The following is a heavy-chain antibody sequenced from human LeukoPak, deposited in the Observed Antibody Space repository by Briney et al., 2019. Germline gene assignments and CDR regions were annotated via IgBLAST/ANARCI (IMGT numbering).Heavy chain of an antibody. J-gene: IGHJ4*02. CDR3: ARDLYYDSSGDYSLVY. CDR2: ISSSSSTI. V-gene: IGHV3-48*01. Sequence: GGSLRLSCAASGFTFSSYSMNWVRQAPGKGLEWVSYISSSSSTIYYADSVKGRFTISRDNAKNSLYLQMNSLRAEDTAVYYCARDLYYDSSGDYSLVYWGQGTLVTVSS. CDR1: GFTFSSYS. D-gene: IGHD3-22*01.